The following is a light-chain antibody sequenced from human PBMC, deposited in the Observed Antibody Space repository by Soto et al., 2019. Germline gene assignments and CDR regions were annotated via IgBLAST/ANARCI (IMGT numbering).Light chain of an antibody. CDR1: QTVLYSSNNKKY. CDR3: QQYYSTPPT. V-gene: IGKV4-1*01. J-gene: IGKJ1*01. Sequence: DIVMTQSPDSLAVSLGERATINCKSSQTVLYSSNNKKYLAWYQHKPGQPPKLLIYWASTRESGVPDRFSGSGSGTDFTLTISCLQAEDVAVYYCQQYYSTPPTFGQGTKVEIK. CDR2: WAS.